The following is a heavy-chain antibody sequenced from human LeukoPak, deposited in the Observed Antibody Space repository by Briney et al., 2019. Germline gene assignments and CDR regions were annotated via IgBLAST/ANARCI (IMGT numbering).Heavy chain of an antibody. CDR2: IRSKAYCGTT. Sequence: GGSPRLSCTTSGFTFGDYGMSWVRQAPGKGLEWVGFIRSKAYCGTTENAASVKGRFTISRDDSKSIAYLLMNSLKTEDTAVYYCTGSFGELTFFDYWGLGIMVTVSS. V-gene: IGHV3-49*04. CDR3: TGSFGELTFFDY. D-gene: IGHD3-10*01. CDR1: GFTFGDYG. J-gene: IGHJ4*02.